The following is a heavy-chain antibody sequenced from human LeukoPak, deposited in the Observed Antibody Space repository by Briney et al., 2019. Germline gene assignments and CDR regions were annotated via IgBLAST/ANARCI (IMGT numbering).Heavy chain of an antibody. CDR1: GFTFSSYS. CDR2: ISSSSSYI. J-gene: IGHJ6*03. CDR3: ARVTADRRGYYYYYMDV. Sequence: GGSLRLSCAASGFTFSSYSMNWVRQAPGKGLEWVSSISSSSSYIYYADSVKGRFTISRDHAKNSLYLQMNSLRAEDTAVYYCARVTADRRGYYYYYMDVWGKGTTVTVSS. V-gene: IGHV3-21*01. D-gene: IGHD5-24*01.